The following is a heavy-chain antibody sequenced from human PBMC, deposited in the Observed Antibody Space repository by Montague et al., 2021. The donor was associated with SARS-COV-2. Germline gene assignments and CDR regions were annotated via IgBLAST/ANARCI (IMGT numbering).Heavy chain of an antibody. CDR1: GDSISTSY. CDR3: VRADRRDPDTPHLYYCKGMDL. V-gene: IGHV4-59*01. CDR2: VYYSGRG. J-gene: IGHJ6*02. D-gene: IGHD2-15*01. Sequence: SETLSLTCTVSGDSISTSYWAWIRQPQGKGLERIGYVYYSGRGSYNSSLKSRVTISVDTSKNQVSLNLRSVTAADTAVYFCVRADRRDPDTPHLYYCKGMDLWGQWTTVTVSS.